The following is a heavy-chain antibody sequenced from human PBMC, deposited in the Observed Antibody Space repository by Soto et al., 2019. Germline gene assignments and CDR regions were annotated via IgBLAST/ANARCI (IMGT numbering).Heavy chain of an antibody. D-gene: IGHD3-3*01. CDR1: GGTFSSYA. CDR3: ARVPYYDFWSGSKRTYYFDY. CDR2: IIPIFGTA. Sequence: QVQLVQSGAEVKKPGSSVKVSCKASGGTFSSYAISWVRQAPGQGLEWMGGIIPIFGTANYAQKFQGRVTITADESTSTAYMELSSLRSEDTAVYYCARVPYYDFWSGSKRTYYFDYWGQGTLGTVSS. J-gene: IGHJ4*02. V-gene: IGHV1-69*01.